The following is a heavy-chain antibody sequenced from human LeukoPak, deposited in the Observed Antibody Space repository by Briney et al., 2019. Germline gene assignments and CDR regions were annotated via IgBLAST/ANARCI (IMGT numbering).Heavy chain of an antibody. CDR2: ISSSSSYI. J-gene: IGHJ2*01. V-gene: IGHV3-21*01. CDR1: GFTFSSYS. Sequence: PVGSLRLSCAASGFTFSSYSMNWVRQAPGKGLEWVSSISSSSSYIYYADSVKGRFTISRDNAKNSLYLQMNSLRAEDTAVYYCARCPFDWLFYYWYFDLWGRGTLVTVSS. D-gene: IGHD3-9*01. CDR3: ARCPFDWLFYYWYFDL.